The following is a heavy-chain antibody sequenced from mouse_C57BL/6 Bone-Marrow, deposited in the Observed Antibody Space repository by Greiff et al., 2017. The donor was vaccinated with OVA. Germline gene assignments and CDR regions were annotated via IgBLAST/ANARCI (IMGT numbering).Heavy chain of an antibody. J-gene: IGHJ3*01. CDR1: GFTFSSYG. V-gene: IGHV5-6*01. CDR3: AGGDGGFAY. Sequence: EVQVVESGGDLVKPGGSLKLSCAASGFTFSSYGMSWVRQTPDKRLEWVATISSGGSYTYYPDSVKGRFTISRDNAKNTLYLQMSSLKSEDTAMYYCAGGDGGFAYWGQGTLVTVSA. CDR2: ISSGGSYT. D-gene: IGHD3-3*01.